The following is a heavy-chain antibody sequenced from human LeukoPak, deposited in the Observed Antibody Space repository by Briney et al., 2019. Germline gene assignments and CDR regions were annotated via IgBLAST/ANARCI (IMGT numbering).Heavy chain of an antibody. CDR3: ARGIGRSPVAGTDY. J-gene: IGHJ4*02. CDR1: GFTFSSYG. D-gene: IGHD6-19*01. CDR2: IWYDGSNK. V-gene: IGHV3-33*01. Sequence: GGSLRLSCAASGFTFSSYGMHWVRQAPGKGLEWVAVIWYDGSNKYYADSVKGRFTISRDNSKNTLYLQMNSLRAEDTAVYYRARGIGRSPVAGTDYWGQGTLVTVSS.